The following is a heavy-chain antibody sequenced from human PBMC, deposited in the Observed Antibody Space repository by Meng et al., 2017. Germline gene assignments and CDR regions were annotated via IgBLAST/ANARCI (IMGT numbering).Heavy chain of an antibody. J-gene: IGHJ4*02. CDR2: ISAYNGNT. D-gene: IGHD1-7*01. Sequence: QVEPVQAGAEVKKPGASVKVSCKASGYTFTSYGISWVRQASGQGLEWMGWISAYNGNTNYAQKLQGRVTMTTDTSTSTAYMELRSLRSDDTAVYYCARDPRITGTTLPDYWGQGTLVTVSS. CDR1: GYTFTSYG. CDR3: ARDPRITGTTLPDY. V-gene: IGHV1-18*01.